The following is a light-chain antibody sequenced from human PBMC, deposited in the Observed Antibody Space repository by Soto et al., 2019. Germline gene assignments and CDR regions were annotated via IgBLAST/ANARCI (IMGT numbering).Light chain of an antibody. Sequence: DIQMTQSPTSLSASLGDRVTITCRASQDIRNFVAWYQQKPGKAPKLLIYAASTLQSGVPSRFSGSGSGTDFTLTINSLQPEDVATYSCQKYSSVPVFGPGTKVEI. CDR3: QKYSSVPV. CDR1: QDIRNF. J-gene: IGKJ3*01. V-gene: IGKV1-27*01. CDR2: AAS.